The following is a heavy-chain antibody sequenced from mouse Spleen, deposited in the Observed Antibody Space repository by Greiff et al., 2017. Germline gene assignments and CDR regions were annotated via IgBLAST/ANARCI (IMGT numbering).Heavy chain of an antibody. CDR1: GYTFTDYY. CDR3: AYYDYDVADY. V-gene: IGHV1-76*01. CDR2: IYPGSGNT. J-gene: IGHJ2*01. Sequence: QVQLQQSGAELVRPGASVKLSCKASGYTFTDYYINWVKQRPGQGLEWIARIYPGSGNTYYNEKFKGKATLTAEKSSSTAYMQLSSLTSEDSAVYFCAYYDYDVADYWGQGTTLTVSS. D-gene: IGHD2-4*01.